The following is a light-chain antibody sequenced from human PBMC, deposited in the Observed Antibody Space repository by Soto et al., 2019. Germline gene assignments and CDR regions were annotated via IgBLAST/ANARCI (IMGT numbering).Light chain of an antibody. V-gene: IGLV2-8*01. CDR2: EVS. J-gene: IGLJ2*01. CDR3: SSFAGNNNLV. Sequence: QSALTQPPSASGSPGQSVTISCTGTSSDVGGYNYVSWDQQHPGKAPKLMISEVSKRPSGVPDRFYGSKSGNTASLTVSGLQAEDEADYYCSSFAGNNNLVFGGGTKLTVL. CDR1: SSDVGGYNY.